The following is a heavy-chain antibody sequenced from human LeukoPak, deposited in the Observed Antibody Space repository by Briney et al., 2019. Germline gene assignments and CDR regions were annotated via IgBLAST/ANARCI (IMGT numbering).Heavy chain of an antibody. V-gene: IGHV3-72*01. CDR1: GFTFSDHR. CDR2: STDKLYSYTT. Sequence: GGSLRLSCAVSGFTFSDHRMDWVRQVLGKGLQWVGRSTDKLYSYTTEYAASVKGRFTISRADSENSLYLQMNSLKTEDTAVYYCVRAGGTRGYDIWGQGTMVTVSS. CDR3: VRAGGTRGYDI. J-gene: IGHJ3*02. D-gene: IGHD2-15*01.